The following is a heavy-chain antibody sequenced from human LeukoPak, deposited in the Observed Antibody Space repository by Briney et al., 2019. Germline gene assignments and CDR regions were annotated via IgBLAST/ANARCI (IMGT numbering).Heavy chain of an antibody. J-gene: IGHJ6*03. CDR1: GYTFTGYY. CDR3: AREGTGTTLFNYYMDV. CDR2: INPSGGST. Sequence: ASVKVSCKASGYTFTGYYMHWVRQAPGQGLEWMGIINPSGGSTSYAQKFQGRVTMTRDMSTSTVYMELSSLRSEDTAVYYCAREGTGTTLFNYYMDVWGKGTTVTVSS. D-gene: IGHD1-7*01. V-gene: IGHV1-46*01.